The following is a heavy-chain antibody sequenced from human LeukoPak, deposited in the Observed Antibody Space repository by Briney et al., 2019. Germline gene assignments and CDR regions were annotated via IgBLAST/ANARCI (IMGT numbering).Heavy chain of an antibody. CDR1: GYRFSTYW. D-gene: IGHD4-17*01. CDR3: ARRGDSSFDY. V-gene: IGHV5-51*01. Sequence: GASLKISCKGSGYRFSTYWIGWVRQLPGKGVEWMGIIYPSDSDTRYSPSFQGQVTISADKSISTAYLQWSSLKASDTAMYYCARRGDSSFDYWGQGILVTVSS. J-gene: IGHJ4*02. CDR2: IYPSDSDT.